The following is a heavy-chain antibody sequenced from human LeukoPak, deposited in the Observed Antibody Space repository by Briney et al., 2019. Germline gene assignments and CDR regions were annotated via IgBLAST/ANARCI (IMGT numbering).Heavy chain of an antibody. CDR3: ARSGTVWGSYRNNWFDP. Sequence: GGSLRLSCAASGFTFSGYEMNWVRQAPGKGLEWVSYISSSGDTIHYADSVKGRFTISRDNSKNTLYLQMNSLRAEDTAVYYCARSGTVWGSYRNNWFDPWGQGTLVTVSS. CDR2: ISSSGDTI. CDR1: GFTFSGYE. J-gene: IGHJ5*02. V-gene: IGHV3-48*03. D-gene: IGHD3-16*02.